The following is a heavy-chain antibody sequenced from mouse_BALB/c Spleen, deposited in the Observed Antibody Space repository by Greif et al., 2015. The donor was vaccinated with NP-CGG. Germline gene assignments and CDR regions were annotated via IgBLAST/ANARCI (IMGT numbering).Heavy chain of an antibody. D-gene: IGHD4-1*01. Sequence: SGSVLVRPGASVKLSCKASGYTFTSSWMHWAKQRPGQGLEWIGEIHPNSGNTNYNEKFKGKATLTVDTSSSTAYVDLSSLTSEDSAVYYCARDWYFDYWGQGTTLTVSS. CDR1: GYTFTSSW. CDR2: IHPNSGNT. V-gene: IGHV1S130*01. CDR3: ARDWYFDY. J-gene: IGHJ2*01.